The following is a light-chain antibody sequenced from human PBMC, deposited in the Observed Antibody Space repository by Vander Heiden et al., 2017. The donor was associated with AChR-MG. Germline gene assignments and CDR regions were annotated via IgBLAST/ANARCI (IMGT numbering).Light chain of an antibody. CDR2: GAS. Sequence: EIVLTQSPGTLSLTPGERATLSCRASQTVSNYLAWYQHKPGQAPRLLIYGASSRATGISDRFSGSGSGTDFTLTISRLEPEDSAVYYCHQYGSSDWKVGQGTKVEIK. CDR3: HQYGSSDWK. J-gene: IGKJ1*01. V-gene: IGKV3-20*01. CDR1: QTVSNY.